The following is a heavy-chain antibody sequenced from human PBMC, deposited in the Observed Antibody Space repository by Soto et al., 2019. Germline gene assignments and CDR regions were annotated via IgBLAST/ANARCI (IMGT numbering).Heavy chain of an antibody. Sequence: QEQLRESGPGLVKPSGTLSLTCAVSGGSISSPTWWSWVRQPPGKGLEWIGESSHSGSTNYNPSLKSRATISLDKSKNQFSLKLSSVTAADTAVYYCASLGTTVTSFDYWGQGTLVTVSS. CDR1: GGSISSPTW. J-gene: IGHJ4*02. CDR3: ASLGTTVTSFDY. CDR2: SSHSGST. D-gene: IGHD4-4*01. V-gene: IGHV4-4*02.